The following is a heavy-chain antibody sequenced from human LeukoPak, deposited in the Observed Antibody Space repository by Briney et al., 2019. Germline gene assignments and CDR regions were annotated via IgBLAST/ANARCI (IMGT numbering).Heavy chain of an antibody. CDR2: INSDGSST. Sequence: AGRSLRLSCAASGFTFSSYWMHWVRQAPGKGLVWVSRINSDGSSTSYADSVKGRFTISRDNAKNTLYLQMNSLRAEDTAVYYCARDLPVLSSSWYSYYYYYGMDVWGQGTTVTVSS. J-gene: IGHJ6*02. V-gene: IGHV3-74*01. D-gene: IGHD6-13*01. CDR1: GFTFSSYW. CDR3: ARDLPVLSSSWYSYYYYYGMDV.